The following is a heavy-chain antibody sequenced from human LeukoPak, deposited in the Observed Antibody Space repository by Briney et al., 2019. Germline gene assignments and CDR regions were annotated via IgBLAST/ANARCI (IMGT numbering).Heavy chain of an antibody. J-gene: IGHJ4*02. D-gene: IGHD6-13*01. Sequence: ASVKVSCKASGYTFTGYYMHWVRQAPGQGLEWMGWINPNSGGTNSQKFQGRVTMTRDTSISTAYMELSRLRSDDTAVYYCARKTKEWQQPLDYWGQRTLVTVSS. CDR3: ARKTKEWQQPLDY. CDR1: GYTFTGYY. V-gene: IGHV1-2*02. CDR2: INPNSGGT.